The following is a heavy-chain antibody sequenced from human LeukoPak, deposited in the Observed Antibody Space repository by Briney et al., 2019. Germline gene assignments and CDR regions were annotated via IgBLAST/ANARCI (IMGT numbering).Heavy chain of an antibody. D-gene: IGHD6-13*01. V-gene: IGHV3-20*04. J-gene: IGHJ4*02. CDR2: INWNGGST. CDR3: ASYSSSWYYFDY. CDR1: GFTFDDYG. Sequence: GGSLRLSCAASGFTFDDYGMSWVRQAPGKGPEWVSGINWNGGSTGYADSVKGRFTISRDNAKNSLYLQMNSLRAEDTALYYCASYSSSWYYFDYWGQGTLVTVSS.